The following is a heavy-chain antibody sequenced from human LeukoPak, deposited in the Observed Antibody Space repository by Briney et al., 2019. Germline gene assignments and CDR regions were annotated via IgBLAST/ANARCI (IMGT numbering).Heavy chain of an antibody. Sequence: PGGSLRLSCAASGFTFSSYAMSWVRQAPGKGLVWVSRINNDGSDTRYADSVRGRFTISRDNAKNTLYLQMNSLRAEDTAVYYCAKFLAAADNFDYWGQGTLVTVSS. CDR1: GFTFSSYA. CDR3: AKFLAAADNFDY. J-gene: IGHJ4*02. D-gene: IGHD6-13*01. CDR2: INNDGSDT. V-gene: IGHV3-74*01.